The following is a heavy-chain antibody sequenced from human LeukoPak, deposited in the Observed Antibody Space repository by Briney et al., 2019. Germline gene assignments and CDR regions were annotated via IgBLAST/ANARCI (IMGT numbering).Heavy chain of an antibody. Sequence: ASVKVSCKASGGTFSSYAISWVRQAPGQGLEWMGRIIPILGIANYAQKFQGRVTITADKSTSTAYMELSSLRSEDTAVYYCVEVRATRGIDYWGQGTLVTVSS. CDR2: IIPILGIA. D-gene: IGHD1-26*01. J-gene: IGHJ4*02. CDR1: GGTFSSYA. CDR3: VEVRATRGIDY. V-gene: IGHV1-69*04.